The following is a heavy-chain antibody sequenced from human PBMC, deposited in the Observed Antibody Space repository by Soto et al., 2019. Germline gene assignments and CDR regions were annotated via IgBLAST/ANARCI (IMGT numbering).Heavy chain of an antibody. V-gene: IGHV1-18*01. D-gene: IGHD2-15*01. CDR2: ISAYNGNT. CDR3: ARDGRGYCSGGSCYPWESGDY. CDR1: GYTFTSYG. Sequence: QVQLVQSGAEVKKPGASVKVSCKASGYTFTSYGISWMRQAPGQGLEWMGWISAYNGNTNYAQKLQGRVTITTDTSTSTAYMELRSLRSDDTAVYYCARDGRGYCSGGSCYPWESGDYWGQGTLVTVSS. J-gene: IGHJ4*02.